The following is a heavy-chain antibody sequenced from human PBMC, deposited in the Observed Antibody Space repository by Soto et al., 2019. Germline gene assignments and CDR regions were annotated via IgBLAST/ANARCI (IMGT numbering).Heavy chain of an antibody. D-gene: IGHD2-15*01. CDR3: ASGGYCSGGSCYSGSNI. CDR2: INHSGST. J-gene: IGHJ3*02. Sequence: PPETLSLTCAVYGGSFSGYYWSWIRQPPGKGLEWIGEINHSGSTNYNPSLKSRVTISVDTSKNQFSLKLSSVTAADTAVYYCASGGYCSGGSCYSGSNIWGQGTMVTVSS. V-gene: IGHV4-34*01. CDR1: GGSFSGYY.